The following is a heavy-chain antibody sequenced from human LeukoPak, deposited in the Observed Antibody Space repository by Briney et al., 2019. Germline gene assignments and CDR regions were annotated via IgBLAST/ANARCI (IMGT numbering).Heavy chain of an antibody. CDR1: GGSISSSSYY. CDR3: ARVAGWELRNIDY. CDR2: IYHSGST. Sequence: SETLSLTCTVSGGSISSSSYYWGWIRQPPGKGLEWIGSIYHSGSTYYNPSLKSRVTISVDTSKNQFSLKLSSVTAADTAVYYCARVAGWELRNIDYWGQGTLVTVSS. D-gene: IGHD1-26*01. V-gene: IGHV4-39*07. J-gene: IGHJ4*02.